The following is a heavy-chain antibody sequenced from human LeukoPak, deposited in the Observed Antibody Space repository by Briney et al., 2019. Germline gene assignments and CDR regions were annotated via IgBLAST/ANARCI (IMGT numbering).Heavy chain of an antibody. CDR1: GFTFSSYR. V-gene: IGHV3-21*01. D-gene: IGHD2-15*01. CDR3: SREGCSGGSCLDY. J-gene: IGHJ4*02. Sequence: PGGSLRLSCAASGFTFSSYRMNWVRQAPGKGLEWVTSISSSSSFIDYADSVKGRFTISRDNAKNSLYLHMNSLRVEDTAVYYCSREGCSGGSCLDYWGQGTLVTVSS. CDR2: ISSSSSFI.